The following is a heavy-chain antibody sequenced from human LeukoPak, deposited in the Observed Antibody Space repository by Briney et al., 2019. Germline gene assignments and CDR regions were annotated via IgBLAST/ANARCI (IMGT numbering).Heavy chain of an antibody. V-gene: IGHV4-59*11. J-gene: IGHJ5*02. Sequence: SETLSLTCTVSGGSLSSHYWSWIRQTPGKGLEWIGYIYYSGSTNYNPSLKSRVTMSVDTSKNQFSLKLSSVTAADTAVYYCARGLTTVSSYNWFDPWGQGTLVTVSS. D-gene: IGHD4-11*01. CDR3: ARGLTTVSSYNWFDP. CDR2: IYYSGST. CDR1: GGSLSSHY.